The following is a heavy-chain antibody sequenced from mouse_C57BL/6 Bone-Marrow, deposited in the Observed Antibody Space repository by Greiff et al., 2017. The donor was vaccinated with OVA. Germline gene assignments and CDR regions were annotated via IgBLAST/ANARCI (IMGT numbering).Heavy chain of an antibody. J-gene: IGHJ4*01. V-gene: IGHV1-50*01. CDR2: IDPSDSYT. Sequence: QVQLQQPGAELVKPGASVKLSCKASGYTFTSYWMQWVKQRPGQGLEWIGEIDPSDSYTNYNQKFKGKATLTVDTSSSTAYMQLSSLTSEDSAVYYCARALTVPCYAMDYWGQGTSVTVSS. CDR1: GYTFTSYW. CDR3: ARALTVPCYAMDY. D-gene: IGHD1-1*01.